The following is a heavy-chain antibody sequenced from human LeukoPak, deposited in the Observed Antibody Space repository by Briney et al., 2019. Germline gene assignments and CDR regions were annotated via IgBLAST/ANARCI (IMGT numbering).Heavy chain of an antibody. V-gene: IGHV3-30*04. CDR1: GFTFSSYA. CDR3: AKDGSSWDLPHFDY. Sequence: GGSLRLSCAASGFTFSSYAMHWVRQAPGKGLEWVAVMSYDGSNKYYADSVKGRFTISRDNSKNRLYLQMNSLRAEDTAVYYCAKDGSSWDLPHFDYWGQGTLVTVSS. CDR2: MSYDGSNK. D-gene: IGHD1-26*01. J-gene: IGHJ4*02.